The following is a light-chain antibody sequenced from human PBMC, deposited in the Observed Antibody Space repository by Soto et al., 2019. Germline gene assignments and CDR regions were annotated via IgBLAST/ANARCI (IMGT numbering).Light chain of an antibody. CDR3: QQYGSSPIT. V-gene: IGKV3-20*01. Sequence: EIVLTQSPVTLSLSPGERATLSCRASQSVSSSYLAWYRQKPGQAPRLLIYGTSSRATGIPDRFSGSGSGTDFTLTISRLEPEDFAVYYCQQYGSSPITFGQGTRLEI. CDR2: GTS. CDR1: QSVSSSY. J-gene: IGKJ5*01.